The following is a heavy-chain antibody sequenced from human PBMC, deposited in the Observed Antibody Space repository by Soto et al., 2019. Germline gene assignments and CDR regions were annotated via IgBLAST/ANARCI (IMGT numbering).Heavy chain of an antibody. J-gene: IGHJ4*02. CDR3: AKRGVDTFGLSY. D-gene: IGHD3-10*01. V-gene: IGHV3-74*01. Sequence: EVQLVESGGGLVQPGGSLRLSCAVSGFTFSSFWMHWVRQAPGEGRVWVSRINTDGSSTSYADSVKGRLTISRDNAKNTLYLQMNSLRVEDTAMYYCAKRGVDTFGLSYWGQGTLVTVSS. CDR2: INTDGSST. CDR1: GFTFSSFW.